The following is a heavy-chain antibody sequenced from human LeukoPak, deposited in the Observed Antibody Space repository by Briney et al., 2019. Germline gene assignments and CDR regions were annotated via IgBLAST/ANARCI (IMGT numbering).Heavy chain of an antibody. V-gene: IGHV4-61*01. Sequence: SETLSLTCTVSGGSISSSSYYWTWIRQPPGKGLEWIGYIYYSGSTNYNPSLKSRVTISVDTSKNQFSLKLSSVTAADTAVYYCARDENGYVWGSFRAWGQGTLVTVSS. CDR3: ARDENGYVWGSFRA. D-gene: IGHD3-16*02. CDR1: GGSISSSSYY. CDR2: IYYSGST. J-gene: IGHJ5*02.